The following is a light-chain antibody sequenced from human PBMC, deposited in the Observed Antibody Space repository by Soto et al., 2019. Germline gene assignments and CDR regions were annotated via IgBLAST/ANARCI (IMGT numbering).Light chain of an antibody. CDR3: QQYGNSPVT. J-gene: IGKJ5*01. CDR1: QGVTTN. CDR2: GTS. Sequence: EIVLTQSPGTLSVSPGERATLSCRAGQGVTTNFAWYQQKSGQSPRLLIYGTSSRATGIPDRFSGSGSGTDFTLTISRLEPEDFAVYYCQQYGNSPVTFGQGTRLEIK. V-gene: IGKV3-20*01.